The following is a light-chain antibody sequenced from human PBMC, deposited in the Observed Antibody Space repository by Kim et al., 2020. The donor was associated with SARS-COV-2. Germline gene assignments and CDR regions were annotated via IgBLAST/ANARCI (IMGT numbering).Light chain of an antibody. CDR3: QQYNNWPPLT. Sequence: EIVMTQSPATLSVSPGERATLSCRASQSVSSNLAWYQHKPGQAPRLLIYGASTRATDIPARFSGSGSGTEFTLTISSLQSEDFAVYYCQQYNNWPPLTFGGGTKLEI. J-gene: IGKJ4*01. CDR2: GAS. CDR1: QSVSSN. V-gene: IGKV3-15*01.